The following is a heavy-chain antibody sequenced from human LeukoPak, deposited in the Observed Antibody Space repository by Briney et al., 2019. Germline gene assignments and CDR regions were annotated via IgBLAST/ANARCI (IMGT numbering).Heavy chain of an antibody. V-gene: IGHV1-69*06. Sequence: ASVKVSCKASGGTFSSYAISWVRQAPGQGLEWMGGIIPISDTANYAQKFQGRVTITADKSTSTVYMELSSLRSEDTAVYYCARGYGGNAYFQNWGQGTLVTVSS. J-gene: IGHJ1*01. CDR1: GGTFSSYA. CDR2: IIPISDTA. CDR3: ARGYGGNAYFQN. D-gene: IGHD4-23*01.